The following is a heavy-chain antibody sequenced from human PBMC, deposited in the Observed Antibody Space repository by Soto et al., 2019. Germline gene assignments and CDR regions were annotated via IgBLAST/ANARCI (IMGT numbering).Heavy chain of an antibody. CDR1: GFTFNTYG. Sequence: QVQLVESGGGVVQPGRSLRLSCAASGFTFNTYGMHWVRQAPGKGLEWVASISYDGSKTNYADSVKGRFTVSRDNSKNTPYLQINSLRAEDTAVYYCAKDRQGYCISSSCYYFHWGQGTLVTVSS. CDR3: AKDRQGYCISSSCYYFH. CDR2: ISYDGSKT. J-gene: IGHJ1*01. V-gene: IGHV3-30*18. D-gene: IGHD2-2*01.